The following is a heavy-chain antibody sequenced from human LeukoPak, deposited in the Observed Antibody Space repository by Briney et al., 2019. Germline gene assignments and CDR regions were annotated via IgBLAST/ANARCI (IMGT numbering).Heavy chain of an antibody. V-gene: IGHV4-59*12. Sequence: SETLSLTCTVFGGSISSYYWSWIRQPPGKGLEGIGYIYSGSTYYNSSLKSRVTISVDTSKNQFSLKLSSVTAADTAVYYCARDQWLVRGGDAFDIWGQGTMVTVSS. J-gene: IGHJ3*02. CDR3: ARDQWLVRGGDAFDI. D-gene: IGHD6-19*01. CDR1: GGSISSYY. CDR2: IYSGST.